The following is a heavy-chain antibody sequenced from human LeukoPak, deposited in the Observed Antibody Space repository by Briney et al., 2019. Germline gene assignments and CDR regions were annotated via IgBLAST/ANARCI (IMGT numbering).Heavy chain of an antibody. V-gene: IGHV3-30*02. CDR2: IQYDGSNE. CDR1: GFTFSSNW. D-gene: IGHD2-8*01. J-gene: IGHJ6*03. Sequence: GGSLRLSCAASGFTFSSNWMSWVRQAPGKGLEWVAYIQYDGSNEQYAHSVRGRFSISRDSSKNTLYLQMNSLRAEDTAVYYCAKDRCSNGIGCYYYYMDLWGKGTTVTISS. CDR3: AKDRCSNGIGCYYYYMDL.